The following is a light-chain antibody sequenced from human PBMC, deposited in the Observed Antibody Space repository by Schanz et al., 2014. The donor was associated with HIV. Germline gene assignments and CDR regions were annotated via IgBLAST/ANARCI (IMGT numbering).Light chain of an antibody. CDR1: SSNIGNNY. CDR2: DNN. J-gene: IGLJ2*01. Sequence: QSVLTQPPSVSAAPGQKVTISCSGSSSNIGNNYVSWYQQLPGTAPKLLIYDNNKRPSGIPDRFSGSKSGTSATLGITGLQAEDEADYYCQSYDSGLSGILFGGGTQLTVL. V-gene: IGLV1-51*01. CDR3: QSYDSGLSGIL.